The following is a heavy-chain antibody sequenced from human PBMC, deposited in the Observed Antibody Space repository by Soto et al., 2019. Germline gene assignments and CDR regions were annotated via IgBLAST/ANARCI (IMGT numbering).Heavy chain of an antibody. D-gene: IGHD5-18*01. J-gene: IGHJ4*02. CDR3: ARDVGYGLIDG. CDR1: GYTFTSYS. CDR2: INAYNGNT. Sequence: QVQLVQSGGEVKKPGASVKVSCKASGYTFTSYSISWVRQAPGHGLEWMGWINAYNGNTNYAQKVQGRVTMTTDTSTSTAYMELRSLISDDTAVYYCARDVGYGLIDGWGQGTLVTVSS. V-gene: IGHV1-18*01.